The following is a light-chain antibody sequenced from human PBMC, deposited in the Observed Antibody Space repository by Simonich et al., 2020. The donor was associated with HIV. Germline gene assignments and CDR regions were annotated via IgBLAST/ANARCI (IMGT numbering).Light chain of an antibody. CDR1: QSLLHSNGYNY. Sequence: DIVMTQSPLSLPVTPGEPASISCRSSQSLLHSNGYNYLDCYLQKPGQSPQLLIYLGSNRASGVPDRFSGSGSGTEFTLKISRVEAEDVGVYYCMQALQTPPTFGQGTRLEIK. CDR3: MQALQTPPT. J-gene: IGKJ5*01. V-gene: IGKV2-28*01. CDR2: LGS.